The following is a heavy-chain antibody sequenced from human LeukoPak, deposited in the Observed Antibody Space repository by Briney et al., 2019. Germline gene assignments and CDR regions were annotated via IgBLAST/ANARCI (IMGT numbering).Heavy chain of an antibody. J-gene: IGHJ4*02. CDR3: AKEDGNDRSGRYYYFDF. V-gene: IGHV3-23*01. CDR2: ICGHGISI. CDR1: GFTFSNYA. D-gene: IGHD3-10*01. Sequence: PGGSLRLSCEASGFTFSNYAMSWVRQAPGKGLEWVSGICGHGISIYYADSVKGRFTISRDNSKSTLYLVMNSLRAEDTAVYYCAKEDGNDRSGRYYYFDFWGQGTLVTVSS.